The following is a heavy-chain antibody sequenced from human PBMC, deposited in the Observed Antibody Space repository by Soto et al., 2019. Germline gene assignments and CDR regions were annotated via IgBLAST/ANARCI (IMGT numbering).Heavy chain of an antibody. V-gene: IGHV4-30-4*02. CDR1: GGSISSGDYY. J-gene: IGHJ4*02. Sequence: SDTLSLTCTVSGGSISSGDYYWSWIRQPPGKGLEWIGYIYYSGSTYYNPSLKSRVTISVDTSKNKFSMKLSSVTAADTAVYYCARDSEFYCSGGSCYRYYFDXWGQGTLVTVSX. D-gene: IGHD2-15*01. CDR2: IYYSGST. CDR3: ARDSEFYCSGGSCYRYYFDX.